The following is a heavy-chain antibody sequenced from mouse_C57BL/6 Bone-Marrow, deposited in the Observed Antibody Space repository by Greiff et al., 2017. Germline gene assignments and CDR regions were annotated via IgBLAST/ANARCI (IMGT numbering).Heavy chain of an antibody. V-gene: IGHV1-5*01. J-gene: IGHJ4*01. CDR2: IYPGNSDT. D-gene: IGHD3-1*01. Sequence: VQLQQSGAELVKPGASVKISCKASGYAFSSYWMNWVKQRPGQGLEWIGAIYPGNSDTSYNQKFKGKAKLTAVTSASTAYMELSSLTNEDSAVYYCPLGAMDYWGQGTSVTVSS. CDR1: GYAFSSYW. CDR3: PLGAMDY.